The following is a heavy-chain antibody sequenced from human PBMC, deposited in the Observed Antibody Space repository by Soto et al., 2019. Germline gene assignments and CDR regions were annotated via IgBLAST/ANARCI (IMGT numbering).Heavy chain of an antibody. J-gene: IGHJ4*02. CDR2: ISYDGSNK. Sequence: HVQLVESGGGVVQPGRSLRLSCVASGCTVSIYAMHWVRQAPGKGLEWVAVISYDGSNKYYADSVKGRFTISRDNSKNTLYLQMNSLRAEDTAVYYCARTTAGRAVAVAFDYWGQVTLVTISS. V-gene: IGHV3-30-3*01. CDR3: ARTTAGRAVAVAFDY. D-gene: IGHD6-19*01. CDR1: GCTVSIYA.